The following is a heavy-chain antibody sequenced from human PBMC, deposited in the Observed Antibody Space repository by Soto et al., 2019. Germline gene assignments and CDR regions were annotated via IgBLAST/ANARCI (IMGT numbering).Heavy chain of an antibody. CDR2: IIPIFGTA. J-gene: IGHJ6*02. CDR3: ARGRRDYYYYGMDV. CDR1: GGTFSSYA. Sequence: SVKVSCKASGGTFSSYAISWVRQAPGQGLEWMGGIIPIFGTANYAQKFQGRVTITADKSTSTAYMELSSLRSEDTAVYYCARGRRDYYYYGMDVWGQGXTVTVYS. V-gene: IGHV1-69*06.